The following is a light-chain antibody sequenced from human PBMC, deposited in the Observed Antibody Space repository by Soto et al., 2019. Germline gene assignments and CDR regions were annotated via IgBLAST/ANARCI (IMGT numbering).Light chain of an antibody. CDR3: QQYARSPLT. CDR1: QSVSSNY. Sequence: EIVLTQSPGTLSLSPGERATLSCRASQSVSSNYLVWYQQKPGQAPRLLIYDASTRATGIPDRFSGSGSGTDFTLTISRLEPEDFAVYYCQQYARSPLTFGPGTKVDI. J-gene: IGKJ3*01. V-gene: IGKV3-20*01. CDR2: DAS.